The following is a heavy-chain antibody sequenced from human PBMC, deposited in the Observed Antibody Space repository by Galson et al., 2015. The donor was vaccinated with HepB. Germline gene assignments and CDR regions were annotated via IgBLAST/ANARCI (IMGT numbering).Heavy chain of an antibody. V-gene: IGHV3-33*08. CDR3: ARDFSGSLDY. J-gene: IGHJ4*02. Sequence: SMRISCAASGFTFSSYGMHWVRQAPGKGLEWVAVLWYDGSNKYYADSVKGRFTIFRDNSKNTLYLQMNSLRAEDTAVYYCARDFSGSLDYWGQGTLVTVSS. CDR1: GFTFSSYG. D-gene: IGHD1-26*01. CDR2: LWYDGSNK.